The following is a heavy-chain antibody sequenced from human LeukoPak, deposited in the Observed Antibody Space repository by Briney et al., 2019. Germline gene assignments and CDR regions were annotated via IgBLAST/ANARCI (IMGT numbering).Heavy chain of an antibody. D-gene: IGHD3-22*01. J-gene: IGHJ5*02. CDR1: NAAISSGDYY. Sequence: SETLSLTCIVSNAAISSGDYYWNWIRQPPGKGLEWIGSIDLSGNTYYNPSFKSRVTISLETSKNQFSLKLPSVTAADTAVYYCARSNPYDSSGYLNWFDPWGQGTLVTVSS. CDR3: ARSNPYDSSGYLNWFDP. CDR2: IDLSGNT. V-gene: IGHV4-39*07.